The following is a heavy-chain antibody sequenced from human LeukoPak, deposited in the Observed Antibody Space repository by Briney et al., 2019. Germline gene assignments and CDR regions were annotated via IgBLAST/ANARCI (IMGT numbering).Heavy chain of an antibody. J-gene: IGHJ4*02. D-gene: IGHD2-2*02. Sequence: KPSETLSLTCTVSGGSISSSSYDWGGIRQPPGKGLEWIGGIYYSGTTYYNPSLKSRVTISVDTSKNQFSLKLSSVTAADTAVYYCASPPQYCSSTSCYMVYWGQGTLVTVSS. CDR3: ASPPQYCSSTSCYMVY. CDR2: IYYSGTT. V-gene: IGHV4-39*01. CDR1: GGSISSSSYD.